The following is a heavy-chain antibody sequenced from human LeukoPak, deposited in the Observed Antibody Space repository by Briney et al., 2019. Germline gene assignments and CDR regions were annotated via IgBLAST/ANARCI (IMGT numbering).Heavy chain of an antibody. Sequence: PSETLSLTCTVSGGSISNYYWSWIRQPPGKGLEWIGEINHSGSTNYNPSLKSRATISVDTSKNQFSLKLSSVTAADTAVYYCARGGDGNDYWGQGTLVTVSS. V-gene: IGHV4-34*01. CDR1: GGSISNYY. J-gene: IGHJ4*02. CDR3: ARGGDGNDY. CDR2: INHSGST. D-gene: IGHD3-10*01.